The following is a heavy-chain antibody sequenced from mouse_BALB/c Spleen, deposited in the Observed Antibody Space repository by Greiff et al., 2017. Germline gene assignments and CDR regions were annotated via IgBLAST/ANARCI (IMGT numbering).Heavy chain of an antibody. CDR1: GYSITSDYA. CDR3: ARYYGSSPWYFDV. Sequence: ESGPGLVKPSQSLSLTCTVTGYSITSDYAWNWIRQFPGNKLEWMGYISYSGSTSYNPSLKSRISITRDTSKNQFFLQLNSVTTEDTATYYCARYYGSSPWYFDVWGAGTTVTVSS. D-gene: IGHD1-1*01. J-gene: IGHJ1*01. CDR2: ISYSGST. V-gene: IGHV3-2*02.